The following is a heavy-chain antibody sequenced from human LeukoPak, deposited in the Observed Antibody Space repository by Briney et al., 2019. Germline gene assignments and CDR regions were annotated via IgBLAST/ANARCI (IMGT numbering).Heavy chain of an antibody. CDR3: AGCHVGGPYYYYQYMDV. J-gene: IGHJ6*03. Sequence: SETLSLTCTVSGDSMSGDYWSWIRQPPGKGREWIGYVYYTGGANYNPSLKSRVTILVDTSNTQFSLNLNSVTAAATAVYYCAGCHVGGPYYYYQYMDVWGTGTTVTVSS. V-gene: IGHV4-59*01. CDR1: GDSMSGDY. D-gene: IGHD2-15*01. CDR2: VYYTGGA.